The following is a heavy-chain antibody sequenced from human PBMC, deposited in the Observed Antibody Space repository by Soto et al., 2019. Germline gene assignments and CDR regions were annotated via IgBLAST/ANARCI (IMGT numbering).Heavy chain of an antibody. Sequence: QVQLVQSGAEVKKPGSSVKVSCKASGGTFSSYAISWVRQAPGQGLEWMGGIIPIFGTVNYAQKFQGRVTITADESTSTAYMELSSLRSEDTAVYYCARGRGYCSGGSCYGDWFDPWGQGTLVTVSS. V-gene: IGHV1-69*01. CDR3: ARGRGYCSGGSCYGDWFDP. J-gene: IGHJ5*02. D-gene: IGHD2-15*01. CDR1: GGTFSSYA. CDR2: IIPIFGTV.